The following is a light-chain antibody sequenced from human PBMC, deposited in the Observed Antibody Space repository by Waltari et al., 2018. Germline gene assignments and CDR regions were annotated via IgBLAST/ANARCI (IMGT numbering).Light chain of an antibody. CDR1: QSVGRS. J-gene: IGKJ1*01. CDR3: QNYVRLPAT. V-gene: IGKV3-20*01. Sequence: EIVLTQSPGTLSLSPGERATLACRASQSVGRSLAWYQQQPGQAPRLLIYDASRRATGIPDRFSGSGSGTDFSLTISRLEPEDFAVYYCQNYVRLPATFGQGTKVEI. CDR2: DAS.